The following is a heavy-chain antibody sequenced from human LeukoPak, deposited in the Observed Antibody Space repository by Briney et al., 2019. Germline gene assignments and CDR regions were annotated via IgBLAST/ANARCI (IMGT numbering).Heavy chain of an antibody. V-gene: IGHV3-74*01. CDR3: AKRGVVIRVVLVGFHKEAYYFES. CDR2: INSDGSST. J-gene: IGHJ4*02. Sequence: GGSLRLSCAASGFTFSSYWMHWVRQAPGKGLMWVSRINSDGSSTSYADSAKGRFTISRDNAKNTLYLQMNSLRAEDTAVYFCAKRGVVIRVVLVGFHKEAYYFESWGQGALVTVSS. D-gene: IGHD3/OR15-3a*01. CDR1: GFTFSSYW.